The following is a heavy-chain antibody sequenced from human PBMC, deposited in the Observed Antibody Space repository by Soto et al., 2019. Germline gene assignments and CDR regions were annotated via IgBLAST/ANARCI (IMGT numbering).Heavy chain of an antibody. D-gene: IGHD3-22*01. CDR3: AREITMIGGARYFDY. V-gene: IGHV4-31*03. Sequence: QVQLQESGPGLVKPSQTLSLTCTVSGGSISSGGYYWSWIRQHPGKGLEWIGYIYYSGSTYYNPSLNSRVTIXXDXSXXQFSLKLSSVTAADTAVYYCAREITMIGGARYFDYWGQGTLVTVSS. CDR2: IYYSGST. CDR1: GGSISSGGYY. J-gene: IGHJ4*02.